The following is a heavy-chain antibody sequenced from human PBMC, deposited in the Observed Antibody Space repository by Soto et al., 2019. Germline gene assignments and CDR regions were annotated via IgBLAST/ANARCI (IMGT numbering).Heavy chain of an antibody. V-gene: IGHV4-34*01. CDR1: GGSFSGYY. CDR3: ARQVTGLMGYVDHI. J-gene: IGHJ3*02. Sequence: PSETLSLTCAVYGGSFSGYYWSWIRQPPGKGLEWIGEINHSGSTNYNPSLKSRVTISVDTSENQFSLKLNSVAAADTAIYYCARQVTGLMGYVDHIWGQGTMVTVSS. CDR2: INHSGST. D-gene: IGHD2-8*02.